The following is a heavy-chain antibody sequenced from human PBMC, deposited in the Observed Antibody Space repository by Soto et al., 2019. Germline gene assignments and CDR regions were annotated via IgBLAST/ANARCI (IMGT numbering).Heavy chain of an antibody. J-gene: IGHJ4*02. CDR3: ARGKNFSWSAYFY. V-gene: IGHV1-69*12. CDR2: LTPLFGTP. CDR1: GDSFNNNV. Sequence: QVQLMQSGAEVKKPGSSVKVSCRSSGDSFNNNVFNWARQAPGQGLEWMGGLTPLFGTPNDAPGFRGRVSTTAEESTRTVYMELSSLRSDDTAVYYCARGKNFSWSAYFYWGQGTLVTVSS. D-gene: IGHD6-13*01.